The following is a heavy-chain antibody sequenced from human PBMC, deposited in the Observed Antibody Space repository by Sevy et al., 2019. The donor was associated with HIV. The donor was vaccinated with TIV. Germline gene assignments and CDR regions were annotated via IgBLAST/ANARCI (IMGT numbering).Heavy chain of an antibody. D-gene: IGHD4-4*01. CDR3: ARGGASHYRRHFDY. CDR2: ISYSGST. V-gene: IGHV4-59*01. Sequence: SETLSLTCTVSGGSISSYYWSWIRQPPGKGLEWFGCISYSGSTNYNPSLKSRFTISVDTSKDQFSLKLSSVTAADTAIYYCARGGASHYRRHFDYWGQGTLVTVSS. CDR1: GGSISSYY. J-gene: IGHJ4*02.